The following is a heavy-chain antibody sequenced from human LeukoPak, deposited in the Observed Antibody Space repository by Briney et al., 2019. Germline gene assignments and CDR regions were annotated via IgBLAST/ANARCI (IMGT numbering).Heavy chain of an antibody. CDR2: VYHSGST. CDR3: ARSDNYVWFDP. J-gene: IGHJ5*02. V-gene: IGHV4-4*02. D-gene: IGHD3-10*02. CDR1: GGSISSSDW. Sequence: SETLSLTCAVSGGSISSSDWWSWVRQSLGKGQEWIGEVYHSGSTKHNPSLMSRVTMSVDKSKNQFSLRLSSVTAADTAVYYCARSDNYVWFDPWGQGTLVTVSS.